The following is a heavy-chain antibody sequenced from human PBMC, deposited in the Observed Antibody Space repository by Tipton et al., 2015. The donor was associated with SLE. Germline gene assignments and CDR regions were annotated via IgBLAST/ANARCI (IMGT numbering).Heavy chain of an antibody. V-gene: IGHV4-59*08. CDR2: INHSGTT. D-gene: IGHD3-22*01. CDR1: GGSISSYY. Sequence: TLSLTCTVSGGSISSYYWSWIRQPPGKGLEWIGEINHSGTTNYNPSLKSRVTISVDTSKNQFSLNLSSVTAADTAVYYCASHSSSWDPFDNWGQGTLVTVSS. CDR3: ASHSSSWDPFDN. J-gene: IGHJ4*02.